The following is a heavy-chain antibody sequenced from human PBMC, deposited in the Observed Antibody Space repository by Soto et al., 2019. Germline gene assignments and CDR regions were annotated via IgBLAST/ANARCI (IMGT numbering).Heavy chain of an antibody. V-gene: IGHV4-31*03. CDR1: GGSISSGGYY. J-gene: IGHJ5*02. D-gene: IGHD3-22*01. Sequence: AQTLAVTCTVSGGSISSGGYYWSWIRQHLGKGREWIGYIYSSGSTYYNPSLKSRVTISVDTSKNQFSLKLSSVTAADTAVYYCARVIWKYYYETSGYYSTLDPWGQETLVTVP. CDR2: IYSSGST. CDR3: ARVIWKYYYETSGYYSTLDP.